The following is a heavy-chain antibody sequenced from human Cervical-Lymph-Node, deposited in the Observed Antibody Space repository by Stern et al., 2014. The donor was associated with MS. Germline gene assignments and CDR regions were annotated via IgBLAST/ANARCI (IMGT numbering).Heavy chain of an antibody. Sequence: QVQLVQSGAEVKKPGASVKVSCKASGYAFTNYYMHWVRQAPGQGLEWMGIINPSGGSTSYAQKFQGRVTMTRDTSTSTVHMELSSLRSEDTAVYYCAREVAGHRLGMMDVWGQGTTVTVSS. CDR1: GYAFTNYY. J-gene: IGHJ6*02. CDR2: INPSGGST. D-gene: IGHD6-19*01. V-gene: IGHV1-46*01. CDR3: AREVAGHRLGMMDV.